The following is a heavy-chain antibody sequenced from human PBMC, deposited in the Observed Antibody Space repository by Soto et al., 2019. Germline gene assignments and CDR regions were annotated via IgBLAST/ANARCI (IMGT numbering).Heavy chain of an antibody. CDR3: ARLRSGPDNGWYWAFDY. CDR2: IFYNGNT. V-gene: IGHV4-39*01. J-gene: IGHJ4*02. CDR1: GGSISSSNYY. Sequence: PSETLSLTCVVSGGSISSSNYYWGWIRQPPGKGLELIGNIFYNGNTYYNPSRKSRVTISVDTSKSQFSLKLSSVTAADTAVYYCARLRSGPDNGWYWAFDYWGQGTLVTVSS. D-gene: IGHD6-19*01.